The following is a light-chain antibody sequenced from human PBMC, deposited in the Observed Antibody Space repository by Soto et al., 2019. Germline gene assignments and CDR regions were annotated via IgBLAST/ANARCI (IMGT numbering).Light chain of an antibody. CDR2: GAS. Sequence: EIVMTQSPGTLSLSPGERATISCRASQVIGSRYLAWYHQKSGQSPRLLIYGASSRATGIPDQFSGSGSGTDFTLSISRLEPEDFGVYYCQQFGSSIPHTFGQGTKLDIK. J-gene: IGKJ2*01. V-gene: IGKV3-20*01. CDR1: QVIGSRY. CDR3: QQFGSSIPHT.